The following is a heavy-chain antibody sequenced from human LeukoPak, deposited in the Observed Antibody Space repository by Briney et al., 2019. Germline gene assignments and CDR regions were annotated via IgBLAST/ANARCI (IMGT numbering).Heavy chain of an antibody. Sequence: GGSLRLSCAVSGFTVSNNYLSWVRQAPGKGLEWVSVIYGGRNNTVYADSVKGRFTISRDNSKNMLYLQMNNLRAEDTAVYFCAKGFRTYFDYWGQGTLVTVSS. CDR1: GFTVSNNY. CDR2: IYGGRNNT. D-gene: IGHD3-3*01. V-gene: IGHV3-53*01. CDR3: AKGFRTYFDY. J-gene: IGHJ4*02.